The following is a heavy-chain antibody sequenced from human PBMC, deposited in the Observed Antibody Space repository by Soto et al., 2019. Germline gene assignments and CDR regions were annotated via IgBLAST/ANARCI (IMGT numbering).Heavy chain of an antibody. Sequence: SETLSLTCAVYGGSFSGSYRSWIRQPPGKGLEWIGEINHSGSTNYNPSLKSRVTISVDTSKNQFSLKLSSVTAADTAVYYCATGYCTNGVCYTRTLSGMDVWGQGTTVTVSS. D-gene: IGHD2-8*01. CDR2: INHSGST. CDR1: GGSFSGSY. CDR3: ATGYCTNGVCYTRTLSGMDV. V-gene: IGHV4-34*01. J-gene: IGHJ6*02.